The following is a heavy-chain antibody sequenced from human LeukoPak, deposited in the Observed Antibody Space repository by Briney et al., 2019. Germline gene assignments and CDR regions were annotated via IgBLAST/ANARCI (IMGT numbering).Heavy chain of an antibody. D-gene: IGHD3-16*01. CDR1: GGSISSYY. CDR3: ARDRLGGTAQDY. V-gene: IGHV4-59*01. J-gene: IGHJ4*02. Sequence: SETLSLTCTVSGGSISSYYWSWIRQPPGKGPEWIGYIYYSGSTNYNPSLKSRVTISVDTSKNQFSLKLSSVTAAATAVYYCARDRLGGTAQDYWGQGTLVTVSS. CDR2: IYYSGST.